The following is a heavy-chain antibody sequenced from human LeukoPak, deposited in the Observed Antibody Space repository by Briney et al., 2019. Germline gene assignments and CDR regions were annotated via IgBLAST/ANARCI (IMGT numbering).Heavy chain of an antibody. CDR1: VYTLTELS. J-gene: IGHJ4*02. D-gene: IGHD3-3*01. Sequence: ASVKVSCKVSVYTLTELSMHWVRQAPGKGLEWMGGFDPEDGETIYAQKFQGRVTMTEDTSTDTAYMELSSLRSEDTAVYYCATKKAAYYDFWSGCDYWGQGTLVTVSS. CDR3: ATKKAAYYDFWSGCDY. CDR2: FDPEDGET. V-gene: IGHV1-24*01.